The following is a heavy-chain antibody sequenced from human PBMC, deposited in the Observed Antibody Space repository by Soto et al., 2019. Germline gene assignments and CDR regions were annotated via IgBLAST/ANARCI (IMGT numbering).Heavy chain of an antibody. D-gene: IGHD1-26*01. CDR2: VYKTGNA. J-gene: IGHJ4*02. CDR1: GGSVTSGSYY. CDR3: ASRIVGAAAFDY. V-gene: IGHV4-61*01. Sequence: SETLSLTCSVSGGSVTSGSYYWSWIRQPPGRGLEWIGYVYKTGNAIYNPSLKSRLNISVDTSKNQFSLNLRSVTAADTAIYYCASRIVGAAAFDYWGLGTLVTVSS.